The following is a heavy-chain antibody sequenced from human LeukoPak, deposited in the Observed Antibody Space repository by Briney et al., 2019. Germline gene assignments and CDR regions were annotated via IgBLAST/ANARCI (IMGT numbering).Heavy chain of an antibody. CDR3: AGDITVAGTEDY. Sequence: GGSLRLSCAASGFTFSTYAMHWVRQAPGKGLEWVAIVSYDGTNTYYADSVKGRFTISRDNSQNTLYLQMHSLRVEDTAMYYCAGDITVAGTEDYWGQGTLVTVSS. J-gene: IGHJ4*02. CDR2: VSYDGTNT. D-gene: IGHD6-19*01. CDR1: GFTFSTYA. V-gene: IGHV3-30-3*01.